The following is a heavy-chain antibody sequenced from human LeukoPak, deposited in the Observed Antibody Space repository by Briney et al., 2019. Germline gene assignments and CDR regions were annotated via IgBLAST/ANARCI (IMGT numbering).Heavy chain of an antibody. CDR3: ASSGSLHLGVFDY. CDR1: GYTFTSYY. V-gene: IGHV1-46*01. J-gene: IGHJ4*02. CDR2: INPSGGST. D-gene: IGHD1-26*01. Sequence: GASVKVSCTASGYTFTSYYMHWVRQAPGQGLEWMGIINPSGGSTSYAQKFQGRVTMTRDTSTSTVYMELSSLRSEDTAVYYCASSGSLHLGVFDYWGQGTLVTVSS.